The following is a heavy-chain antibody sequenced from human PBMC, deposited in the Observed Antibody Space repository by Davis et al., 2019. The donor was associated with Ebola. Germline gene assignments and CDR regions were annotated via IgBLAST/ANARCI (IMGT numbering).Heavy chain of an antibody. CDR3: ARQTVTMSLRFDY. Sequence: GESLKISCAASGFTFSSYGMHWVRQAPGKGLEWVSAISGSGGSTYYADSVKGRFTISRDNSKNTLYLQMNSLGAEDTAVYYCARQTVTMSLRFDYWGQGNLVIVSS. V-gene: IGHV3-23*01. CDR1: GFTFSSYG. CDR2: ISGSGGST. D-gene: IGHD4-17*01. J-gene: IGHJ4*02.